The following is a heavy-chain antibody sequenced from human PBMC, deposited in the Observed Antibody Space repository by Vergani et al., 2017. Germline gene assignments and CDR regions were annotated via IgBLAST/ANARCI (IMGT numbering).Heavy chain of an antibody. CDR1: GYTFSNYY. Sequence: QVQVVQSGAEVKKSGASVKVSCKTSGYTFSNYYMHWVRQAPGQGLEWMGIINPSGGHTNYAQKFQGRVTMTRDTSTSTVYMELSSLRSEDTAIDYCAREDYGILTGYRYWGQGTLVTVSA. J-gene: IGHJ4*02. CDR3: AREDYGILTGYRY. V-gene: IGHV1-46*03. CDR2: INPSGGHT. D-gene: IGHD3-9*01.